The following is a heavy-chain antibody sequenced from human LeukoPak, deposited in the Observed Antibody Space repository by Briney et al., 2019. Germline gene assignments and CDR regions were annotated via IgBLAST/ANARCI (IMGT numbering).Heavy chain of an antibody. Sequence: GGSLRLSCVASGFTFSSYWMHWVRQAPGKGLVWVSRINSDGSRTSYADSVKGRFTISRDNAKNTLYLQMNSLRAEDTAVYYCASVGAHIGYYFDFWGQGTLVSVSS. J-gene: IGHJ4*02. CDR1: GFTFSSYW. CDR2: INSDGSRT. V-gene: IGHV3-74*01. CDR3: ASVGAHIGYYFDF. D-gene: IGHD1-26*01.